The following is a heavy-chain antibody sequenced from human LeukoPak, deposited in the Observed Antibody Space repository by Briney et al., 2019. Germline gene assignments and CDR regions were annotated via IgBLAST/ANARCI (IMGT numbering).Heavy chain of an antibody. CDR3: ARDPPSFYGDPGYFDY. CDR2: IWYDGSNK. CDR1: GFTFSSYG. D-gene: IGHD4-17*01. Sequence: GGSLRLSCAASGFTFSSYGMHWVRQAPGKGLEGVAVIWYDGSNKYYADSVKGRFTISRDNSKNTLYLQMNSLRAEDTAVYYCARDPPSFYGDPGYFDYWGQGTLVTVSS. J-gene: IGHJ4*02. V-gene: IGHV3-33*01.